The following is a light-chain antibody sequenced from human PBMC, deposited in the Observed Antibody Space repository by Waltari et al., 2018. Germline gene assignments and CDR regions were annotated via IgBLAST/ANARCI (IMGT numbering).Light chain of an antibody. Sequence: EIVLTQSPANLSLSLGEGATISCSASQSVSSQLVWYQQKRGQAPRLLIYDASNRATGIPARFSGSGSGTDFTLTISSLEPEDFAVYYCQQCNNSPPTFGQGTKVEIK. V-gene: IGKV3-11*01. J-gene: IGKJ1*01. CDR2: DAS. CDR1: QSVSSQ. CDR3: QQCNNSPPT.